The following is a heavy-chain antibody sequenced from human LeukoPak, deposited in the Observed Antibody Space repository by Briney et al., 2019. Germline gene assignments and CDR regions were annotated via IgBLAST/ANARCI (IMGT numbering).Heavy chain of an antibody. CDR3: ARRARPLVPFSFKYLWITAHPFDY. D-gene: IGHD6-6*01. Sequence: PSETLSLTCTVSGGSISSSSYYWGWIRQPPGKGLEWIGSIYYSGSTYYNPSLKSRVTISVDTSKNQFSLKLSSVTAADTAVYYCARRARPLVPFSFKYLWITAHPFDYWGQGTLVTVSS. CDR2: IYYSGST. J-gene: IGHJ4*02. CDR1: GGSISSSSYY. V-gene: IGHV4-39*01.